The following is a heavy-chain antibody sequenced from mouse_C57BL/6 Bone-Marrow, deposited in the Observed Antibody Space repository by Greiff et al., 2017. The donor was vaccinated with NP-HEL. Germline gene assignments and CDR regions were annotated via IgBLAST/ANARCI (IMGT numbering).Heavy chain of an antibody. CDR3: AVLLFYYAMDY. J-gene: IGHJ4*01. D-gene: IGHD1-1*01. V-gene: IGHV1-52*01. CDR1: GYTFTSYW. CDR2: IDPSDSET. Sequence: QVQLQQPGAELVRPGSSVKLSCKASGYTFTSYWMHWVKQRPIQGLEWIGNIDPSDSETHYNQKFKDKATLTVDKSSSTAYMQLSSLTSEDSAVYYCAVLLFYYAMDYWGQGTSVTVSS.